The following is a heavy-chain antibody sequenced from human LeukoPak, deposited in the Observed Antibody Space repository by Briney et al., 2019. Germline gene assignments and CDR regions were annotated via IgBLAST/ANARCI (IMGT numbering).Heavy chain of an antibody. V-gene: IGHV4-59*01. J-gene: IGHJ5*02. CDR1: GGSISSYY. Sequence: PSETLSLTCTVSGGSISSYYWSWIRQPPGKGLEWIGYIYYSGSTNYNPSLKSRVTISVDTSKNQFSLKLISVPAADTAVYYCAREGGLDSSGWYNWFDPWGQGTLVTVSS. CDR3: AREGGLDSSGWYNWFDP. D-gene: IGHD6-19*01. CDR2: IYYSGST.